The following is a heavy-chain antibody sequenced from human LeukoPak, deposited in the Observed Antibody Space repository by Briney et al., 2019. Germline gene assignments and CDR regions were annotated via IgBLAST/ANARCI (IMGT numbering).Heavy chain of an antibody. J-gene: IGHJ4*02. D-gene: IGHD5-12*01. V-gene: IGHV4-4*09. CDR1: GGSISSYY. CDR3: ARHEEATHLFDY. Sequence: PSETLSLTCTVSGGSISSYYWSWIRQPPGKGLEWIGYIYTSGSTNYNPSLKSRVTISVDTSKNQFSLKLSSVTAADTAVCYCARHEEATHLFDYWGQGTLVTVSS. CDR2: IYTSGST.